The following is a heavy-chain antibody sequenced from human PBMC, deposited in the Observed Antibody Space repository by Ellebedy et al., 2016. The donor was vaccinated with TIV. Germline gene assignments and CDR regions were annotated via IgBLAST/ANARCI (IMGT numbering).Heavy chain of an antibody. V-gene: IGHV4-39*07. CDR3: ARHGPQWFDAFDL. CDR1: GGSISRSSYY. D-gene: IGHD3-22*01. J-gene: IGHJ3*01. CDR2: IYYSGRT. Sequence: SETLSLTCTVSGGSISRSSYYWGWIRQPPGKGLEWIGNIYYSGRTYFNPSLESRLTMSVDTSRNQFSLQLRSVTAADTAVYYCARHGPQWFDAFDLWGLGTLVTVSS.